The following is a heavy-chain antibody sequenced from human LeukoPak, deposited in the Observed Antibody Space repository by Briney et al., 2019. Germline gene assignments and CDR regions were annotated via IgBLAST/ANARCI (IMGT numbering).Heavy chain of an antibody. CDR1: GFTFNRYT. J-gene: IGHJ4*02. CDR2: ITSNSRYI. V-gene: IGHV3-21*01. CDR3: ARDPRTVRI. D-gene: IGHD1-1*01. Sequence: NAGGSLRLSCVASGFTFNRYTINWVRQAPGKGLEWVSSITSNSRYIFYADSVKGRFTISRDNAQNSLYLQMNSLRAEDTAVYYCARDPRTVRIWGQGTLVTVSS.